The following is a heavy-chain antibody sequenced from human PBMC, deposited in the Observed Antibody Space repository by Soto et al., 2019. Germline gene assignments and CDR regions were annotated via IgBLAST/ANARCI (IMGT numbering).Heavy chain of an antibody. D-gene: IGHD1-1*01. Sequence: QLQLQESGPGLVKPSETLSLTCTVSGDSIRSGSYYWGWIRQPPGKGLEWIGSLYSGTTYYNPSLQSRVTMLVDTSNSQFSLKLRSVTAADTAVYYCGRLTTYSRDWKGYHYDGVDVWGQGTAVTVSS. V-gene: IGHV4-39*01. CDR3: GRLTTYSRDWKGYHYDGVDV. J-gene: IGHJ6*02. CDR1: GDSIRSGSYY. CDR2: LYSGTT.